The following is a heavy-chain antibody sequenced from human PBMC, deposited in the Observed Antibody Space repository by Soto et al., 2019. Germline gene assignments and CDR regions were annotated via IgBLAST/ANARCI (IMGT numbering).Heavy chain of an antibody. D-gene: IGHD3-22*01. Sequence: QVQLQESGPGLVKPSETLSLTCTVSGGSISSYYWSWIRQPPGKGLEWIAYIYYTGSTNYNPSLKRRVTLSADTSKNQFSLKLISVTAADTAMYYWARVDSSGSYFDYWGQGTLVTVSS. CDR2: IYYTGST. CDR3: ARVDSSGSYFDY. V-gene: IGHV4-59*01. J-gene: IGHJ4*02. CDR1: GGSISSYY.